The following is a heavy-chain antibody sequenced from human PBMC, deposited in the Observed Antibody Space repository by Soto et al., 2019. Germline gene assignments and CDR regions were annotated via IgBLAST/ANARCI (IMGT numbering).Heavy chain of an antibody. CDR3: AKDIQDIVPAASDY. J-gene: IGHJ4*02. CDR1: GFTFSSYA. CDR2: MSGSGYST. V-gene: IGHV3-23*01. D-gene: IGHD2-2*01. Sequence: PGGSLRLSCAASGFTFSSYAMNWVRQAPGKGLEWVSTMSGSGYSTYYADSVKGRFTISRDNSKNTLYLQMNSLRAEDTAVYYCAKDIQDIVPAASDYWGQGTLVTVSS.